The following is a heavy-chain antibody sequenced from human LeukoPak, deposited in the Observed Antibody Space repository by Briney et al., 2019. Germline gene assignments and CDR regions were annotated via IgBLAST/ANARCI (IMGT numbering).Heavy chain of an antibody. Sequence: SETLSLTCSVSGGPMISSNYFWGWIRQAPGKGLAWVGTLFYRGNMYYDASLKSRLNISIDASKNQLSLTMKSVTAADTAVYYCVGIRGRGVLDIWGPGTAVVVSS. J-gene: IGHJ3*02. CDR3: VGIRGRGVLDI. V-gene: IGHV4-39*01. CDR2: LFYRGNM. D-gene: IGHD1-26*01. CDR1: GGPMISSNYF.